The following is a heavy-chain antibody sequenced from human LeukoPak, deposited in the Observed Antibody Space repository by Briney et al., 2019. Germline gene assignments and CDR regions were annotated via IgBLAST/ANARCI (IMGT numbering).Heavy chain of an antibody. V-gene: IGHV4-61*02. CDR3: ARDVEIVVVNGAFDI. J-gene: IGHJ3*02. CDR1: GGSISSGSYY. Sequence: PSETLSLTCTVSGGSISSGSYYWSWIRQPAGKGLEWIGRIYTSGSTNYNPSLKSRVTISVDTSKDQFSLKLSSVTAADTAVYYCARDVEIVVVNGAFDIWGQGTMVTVSS. D-gene: IGHD3-22*01. CDR2: IYTSGST.